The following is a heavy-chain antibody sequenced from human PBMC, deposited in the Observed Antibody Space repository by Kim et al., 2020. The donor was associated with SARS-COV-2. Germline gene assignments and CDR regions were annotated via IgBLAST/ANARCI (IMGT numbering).Heavy chain of an antibody. Sequence: ASVKVSCKASGYTFTSYYMHWVRQAPGQGLEWMGIINPSGGSTSYAQKFQGRVTMTRDTSTSTVYMELSSLRSEDTAVYYCARDLDSAYCGGDCYGAFDIWGQGTMVTVSS. D-gene: IGHD2-21*02. V-gene: IGHV1-46*01. CDR1: GYTFTSYY. CDR3: ARDLDSAYCGGDCYGAFDI. J-gene: IGHJ3*02. CDR2: INPSGGST.